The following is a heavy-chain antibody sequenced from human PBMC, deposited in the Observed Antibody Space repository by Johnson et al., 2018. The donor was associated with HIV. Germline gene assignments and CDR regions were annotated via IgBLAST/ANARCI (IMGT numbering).Heavy chain of an antibody. J-gene: IGHJ3*02. CDR1: GFTFSSYA. V-gene: IGHV3-30-3*01. D-gene: IGHD5-12*01. Sequence: QVQLVESGGGVVQPGRSLRLSCAASGFTFSSYAMHWVRQAPGKGLEWVAVISYDGSNKYYADSVKGRFTISRDNSKNTLDLQMNSLRAEDTAVYYCARDPSPSSYRAFDIWGQGTMVTVSS. CDR2: ISYDGSNK. CDR3: ARDPSPSSYRAFDI.